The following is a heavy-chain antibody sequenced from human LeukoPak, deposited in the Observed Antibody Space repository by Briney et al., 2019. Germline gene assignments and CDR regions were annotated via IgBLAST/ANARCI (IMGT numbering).Heavy chain of an antibody. CDR2: INQDGSQQ. CDR3: VRDGVTGWHFGY. J-gene: IGHJ4*02. V-gene: IGHV3-7*03. D-gene: IGHD3-10*01. Sequence: GGSLRLSCAASGFTFTNYWMSWVRQAPGNGLEWVANINQDGSQQYCVDSVKGRFTTSKDNARNSFYLHMDSLRAEDTAVYYCVRDGVTGWHFGYWGQGTLVTVSS. CDR1: GFTFTNYW.